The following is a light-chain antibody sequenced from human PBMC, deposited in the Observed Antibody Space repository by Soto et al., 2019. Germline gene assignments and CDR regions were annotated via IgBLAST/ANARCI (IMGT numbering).Light chain of an antibody. J-gene: IGKJ2*01. CDR1: QSISRE. CDR3: HQGHNWPLT. CDR2: SAS. V-gene: IGKV3-15*01. Sequence: EIVMTQSPATLSVSPGERATLSCRASQSISRELAWYQQKPGQPPRLLIYSASTRATGVPARFTGSGSGSEFTLTISGLQSEDFAVYYCHQGHNWPLTFGQGTRLEI.